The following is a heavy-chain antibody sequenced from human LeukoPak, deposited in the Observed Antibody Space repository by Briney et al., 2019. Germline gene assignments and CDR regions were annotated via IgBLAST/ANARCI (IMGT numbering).Heavy chain of an antibody. CDR2: ISYSGST. J-gene: IGHJ4*02. CDR1: SGSLSGYY. CDR3: ARQRTVVTPEFFDY. Sequence: ASETLSLTCAVYSGSLSGYYWNWIRQPPGKGLEWIGSISYSGSTKYNPSLKSRITISVDTSKNHFSLKLNSVTAADTAIYYCARQRTVVTPEFFDYWGQGTLVIVSS. D-gene: IGHD4-23*01. V-gene: IGHV4-34*01.